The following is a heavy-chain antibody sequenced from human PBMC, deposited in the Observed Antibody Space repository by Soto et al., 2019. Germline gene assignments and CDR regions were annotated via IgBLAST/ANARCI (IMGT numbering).Heavy chain of an antibody. CDR3: ARGTTVVTPPFDF. J-gene: IGHJ4*02. CDR1: GASFSDYN. CDR2: INHSGST. D-gene: IGHD4-17*01. Sequence: QVQLQQWGAGLLKPSETLSLTCAVYGASFSDYNWSWIRQPPGKGLEWIGEINHSGSTKYNPSLKSRVTISVDASKNQFALKLSSVTAADTAVYYCARGTTVVTPPFDFWGQGTLVTVSS. V-gene: IGHV4-34*01.